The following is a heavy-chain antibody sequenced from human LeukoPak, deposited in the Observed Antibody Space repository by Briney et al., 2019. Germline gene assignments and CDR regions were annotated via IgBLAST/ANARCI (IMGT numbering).Heavy chain of an antibody. CDR3: ARRVRDTVTRAFDI. Sequence: GALPQISREGSGYIFTSYWIGCVRPLPGKVLEWMGIIYPGASDTRYSPSFQGQVTISADKSISTAYLQWSSLKASDTAMYYCARRVRDTVTRAFDIWGQGTMVTVSS. V-gene: IGHV5-51*01. CDR2: IYPGASDT. CDR1: GYIFTSYW. J-gene: IGHJ3*02. D-gene: IGHD4-17*01.